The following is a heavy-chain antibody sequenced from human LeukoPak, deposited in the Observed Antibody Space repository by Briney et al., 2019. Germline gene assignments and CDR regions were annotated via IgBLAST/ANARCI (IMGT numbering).Heavy chain of an antibody. CDR3: ARLALQEVGATQTYYLDY. V-gene: IGHV4-4*07. J-gene: IGHJ4*02. D-gene: IGHD1-26*01. CDR1: GGSISSYY. Sequence: PSETLSLTCTVSGGSISSYYWSWIRQPAGKGLEWIGRIYTSGSTNYNPSLKSRVTMSVDTSKNQFSLKLSSVTAADTAVYYCARLALQEVGATQTYYLDYWGQGTLVTVSS. CDR2: IYTSGST.